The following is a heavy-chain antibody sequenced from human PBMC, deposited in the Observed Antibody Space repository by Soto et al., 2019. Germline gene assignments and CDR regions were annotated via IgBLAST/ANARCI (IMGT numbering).Heavy chain of an antibody. J-gene: IGHJ4*02. V-gene: IGHV3-23*01. D-gene: IGHD3-22*01. Sequence: GGSLRLSCAASGFTFSSDAMSWVRQAPGKGLEWVSAISGSGGSTYYADSVKGRFTISRDNSKNTLYLQMNSLRAEDTAVYYCARTPYDSSGYYYGELDYWGQGALVTVSS. CDR1: GFTFSSDA. CDR2: ISGSGGST. CDR3: ARTPYDSSGYYYGELDY.